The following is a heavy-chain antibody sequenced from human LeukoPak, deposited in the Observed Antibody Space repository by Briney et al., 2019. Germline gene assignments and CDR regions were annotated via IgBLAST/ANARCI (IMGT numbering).Heavy chain of an antibody. J-gene: IGHJ4*02. CDR1: GFTFSGYA. V-gene: IGHV3-30*07. Sequence: GRSLRLSCAASGFTFSGYALHWVRQAPGKGLEWVALTSYDGSNKYYADSVKGRFTISRDNSKNTLYLQMNSLRAEDTAVYYCAREYYYDSSGYCFGYWGQGTLVTVSS. CDR3: AREYYYDSSGYCFGY. CDR2: TSYDGSNK. D-gene: IGHD3-22*01.